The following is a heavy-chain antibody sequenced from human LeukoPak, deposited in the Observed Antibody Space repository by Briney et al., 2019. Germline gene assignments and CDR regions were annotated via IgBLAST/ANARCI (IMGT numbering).Heavy chain of an antibody. D-gene: IGHD1-26*01. CDR1: GGSISSGAYS. CDR2: IFHTGTT. J-gene: IGHJ1*01. Sequence: SQTLSLTCTVPGGSISSGAYSWSWIRQPPGKGLEWIGHIFHTGTTSYNPSLKSRVTISVDRSKNQFSLRLSSMTAADTAVYYCARVRGVGATMRYFQHWGQGTLVTVSS. V-gene: IGHV4-30-2*01. CDR3: ARVRGVGATMRYFQH.